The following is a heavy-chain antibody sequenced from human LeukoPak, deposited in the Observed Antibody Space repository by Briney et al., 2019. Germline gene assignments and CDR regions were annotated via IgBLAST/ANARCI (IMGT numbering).Heavy chain of an antibody. CDR3: AKSGYSSGWPEVPFDY. CDR2: ISDDSSFT. CDR1: GLRFRSYA. D-gene: IGHD6-19*01. V-gene: IGHV3-23*01. J-gene: IGHJ4*02. Sequence: GVSLRLSYVASGLRFRSYAMNWVRQAPGKGLECISTISDDSSFTYYADSVKGRSAISRDDSKNTLYLQMNNLKVEDTAVYYCAKSGYSSGWPEVPFDYWGQGTPVTVSS.